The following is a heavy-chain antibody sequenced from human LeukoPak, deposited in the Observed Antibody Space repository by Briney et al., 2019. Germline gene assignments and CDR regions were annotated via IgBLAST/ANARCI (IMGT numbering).Heavy chain of an antibody. V-gene: IGHV4-38-2*01. CDR1: GYSISSGYY. J-gene: IGHJ4*02. D-gene: IGHD2-15*01. CDR3: ARGVYCSGGSCYLLDY. CDR2: IYHSGST. Sequence: SETPSLTCAVSGYSISSGYYWGWIRQPPGKGLEWIGSIYHSGSTYYNPSLKSRVTISVDTSKNQFSLKLSSVAAADTAVYYCARGVYCSGGSCYLLDYWGQGTLVTVSS.